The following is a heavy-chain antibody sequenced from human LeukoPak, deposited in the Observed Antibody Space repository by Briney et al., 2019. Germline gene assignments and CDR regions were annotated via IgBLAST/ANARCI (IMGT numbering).Heavy chain of an antibody. J-gene: IGHJ4*02. Sequence: GASVKVSCKASGGTFSSYAISWVRQAPGQGLEWMGGIIPIFGTANYAQKFQGRVTITADESTSTAYMELSSLRSEDTAVYYCAREVIAPAGTRLLLDYWGQGTLVTVSS. CDR1: GGTFSSYA. CDR2: IIPIFGTA. D-gene: IGHD6-13*01. CDR3: AREVIAPAGTRLLLDY. V-gene: IGHV1-69*13.